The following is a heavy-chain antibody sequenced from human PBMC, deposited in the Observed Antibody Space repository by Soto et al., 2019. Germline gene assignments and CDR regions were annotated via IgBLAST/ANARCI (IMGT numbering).Heavy chain of an antibody. CDR1: GFTFSSYG. D-gene: IGHD3-22*01. V-gene: IGHV3-30*18. CDR3: AKTYDSSGYYFDY. CDR2: ISYDGNNK. J-gene: IGHJ4*02. Sequence: QVQLVESGGGVVQPGRSLRLSCAASGFTFSSYGMHWVRQAPGKGLEWVAVISYDGNNKYYADSVKGRFTISRDNSKNTLYLQMNSLRAEDTAVYYCAKTYDSSGYYFDYWGQGTLVTVSS.